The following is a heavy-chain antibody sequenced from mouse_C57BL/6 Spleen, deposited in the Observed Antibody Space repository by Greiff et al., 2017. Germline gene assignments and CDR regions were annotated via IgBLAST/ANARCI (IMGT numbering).Heavy chain of an antibody. Sequence: VQLQESGAELVRPGASVTLSCKASGYTFTDYEMHWVKQTPVHGLEWIGAIDPETGGTAYNQKFKGKAILTADKSSSTAYMYLRSLTSEDSAFYYCTRGTPPYYYVNFYYWGQGTTLTVSS. CDR3: TRGTPPYYYVNFYY. CDR2: IDPETGGT. CDR1: GYTFTDYE. J-gene: IGHJ2*01. V-gene: IGHV1-15*01. D-gene: IGHD1-1*01.